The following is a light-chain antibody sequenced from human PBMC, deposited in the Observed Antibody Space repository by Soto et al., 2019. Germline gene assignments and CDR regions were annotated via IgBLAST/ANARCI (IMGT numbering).Light chain of an antibody. V-gene: IGKV3-11*01. J-gene: IGKJ1*01. CDR2: DAS. CDR3: QQRSNWPWT. Sequence: EVVLTQSPDTLSLPPGERATLSCRASQSISSYLAWYRQKPGQAPRLLIYDASNRATGIPARFSGSGSGTDFTLTISSLEPEDFAVYYCQQRSNWPWTFGQGTKVEIK. CDR1: QSISSY.